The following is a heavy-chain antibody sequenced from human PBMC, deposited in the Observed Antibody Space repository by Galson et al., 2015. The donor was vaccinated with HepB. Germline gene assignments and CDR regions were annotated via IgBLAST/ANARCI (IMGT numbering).Heavy chain of an antibody. Sequence: QSGAEVKKPGESLKISCKASGYSFTRHWIGCVRQMPGKGLEWMGFTHPGDSDTRYSPSFQGRVTISTDKSISTAYLHWSNLHASDTAIYYCARFPGPGNTHYYYGMDVWGQGTTVTVSS. CDR1: GYSFTRHW. V-gene: IGHV5-51*01. CDR2: THPGDSDT. D-gene: IGHD2-8*02. J-gene: IGHJ6*02. CDR3: ARFPGPGNTHYYYGMDV.